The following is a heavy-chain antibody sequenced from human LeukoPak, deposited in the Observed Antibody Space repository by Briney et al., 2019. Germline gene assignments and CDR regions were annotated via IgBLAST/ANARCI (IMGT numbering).Heavy chain of an antibody. J-gene: IGHJ6*03. Sequence: SETLSLTCTVSGGSISSGDYYWSWIRQPPGKGLEWIGYIYHSGSTYYNPSLKSRVTISVDRSKNQISLKLSSVTAADTAVYYCARGGQVYYYYYYYMDVWGKGTTVTVSS. CDR3: ARGGQVYYYYYYYMDV. V-gene: IGHV4-30-2*01. CDR1: GGSISSGDYY. CDR2: IYHSGST.